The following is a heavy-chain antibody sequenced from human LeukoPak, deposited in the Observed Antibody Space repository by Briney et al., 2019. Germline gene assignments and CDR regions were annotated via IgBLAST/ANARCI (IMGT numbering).Heavy chain of an antibody. CDR2: INHSGST. CDR1: GGSFSGYY. CDR3: AGGRFQMYYDFWSGYYTGHYYMDV. V-gene: IGHV4-34*01. J-gene: IGHJ6*03. Sequence: SETLSLTCAVYGGSFSGYYWSWIRQPPGKGLEWIGEINHSGSTNYNPSLKSRVTISVGTSKNQFSLKLSSVTAADTAVYYCAGGRFQMYYDFWSGYYTGHYYMDVWGKGTTVTVSS. D-gene: IGHD3-3*01.